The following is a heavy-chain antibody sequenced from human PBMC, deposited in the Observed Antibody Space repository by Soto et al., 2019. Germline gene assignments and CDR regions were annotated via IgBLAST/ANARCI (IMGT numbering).Heavy chain of an antibody. CDR2: ISSSSSYI. D-gene: IGHD2-2*01. CDR1: GVTFSSYS. Sequence: GGSLRLSCAASGVTFSSYSMNWVRQAPGKGLEWVSSISSSSSYIYYADSVKGRFTISRDNAKNSLYLQMNSLRAEDTAVYYCARDPRIVVVPADYYYYMDVWGQGTTVTVSS. J-gene: IGHJ6*03. V-gene: IGHV3-21*01. CDR3: ARDPRIVVVPADYYYYMDV.